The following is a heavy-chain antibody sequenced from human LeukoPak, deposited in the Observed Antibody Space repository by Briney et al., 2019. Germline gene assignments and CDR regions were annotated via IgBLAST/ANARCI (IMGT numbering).Heavy chain of an antibody. CDR3: ARDGGTAGYSIVADY. D-gene: IGHD5-18*01. CDR2: ISCCNGDT. V-gene: IGHV1-18*01. Sequence: ASVKVSCKASGSTFSTNGVTWVRQAPGQGLEWVGWISCCNGDTKYAQKFQGRVTVTLDRSTSTAYMELKSLKSDDAAVYYCARDGGTAGYSIVADYWGQGTLVTVSS. CDR1: GSTFSTNG. J-gene: IGHJ4*02.